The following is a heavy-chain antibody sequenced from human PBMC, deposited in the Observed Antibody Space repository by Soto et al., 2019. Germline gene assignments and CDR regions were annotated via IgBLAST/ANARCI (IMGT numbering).Heavy chain of an antibody. D-gene: IGHD1-1*01. Sequence: PSETLSLTCAVYGGSFSGYYWSWIRQPPGKGLEWIGEINHSGSTNYNPSLKSRVTISVDTSKNQFSLKLSSVTAADTAVYYCASLGRDLRNKYYYYRNDVWGQGTTDTGS. J-gene: IGHJ6*02. CDR2: INHSGST. CDR1: GGSFSGYY. CDR3: ASLGRDLRNKYYYYRNDV. V-gene: IGHV4-34*01.